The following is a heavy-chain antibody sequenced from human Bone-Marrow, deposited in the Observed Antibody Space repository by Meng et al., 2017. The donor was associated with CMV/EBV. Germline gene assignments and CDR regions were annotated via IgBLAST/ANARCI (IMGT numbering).Heavy chain of an antibody. Sequence: GESLKISCAASGFTFSSYSMNWVRQAPGKGLEWVSSISSSSSYIYYADSVKGRFTISRDNAKNSLYLQMNSLRVEDTAVYYCVRDILRVGVTYYFDYWGQGTLVTVSS. CDR1: GFTFSSYS. J-gene: IGHJ4*02. CDR3: VRDILRVGVTYYFDY. CDR2: ISSSSSYI. D-gene: IGHD1-26*01. V-gene: IGHV3-21*01.